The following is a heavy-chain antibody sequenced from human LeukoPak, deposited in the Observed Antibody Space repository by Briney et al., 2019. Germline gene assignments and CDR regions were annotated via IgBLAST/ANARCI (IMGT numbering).Heavy chain of an antibody. Sequence: SETLSLTCAVYGGSFSGYYWNWIRQPAGKGLEWIGQINRSGSTNYNPSLKSRVTISVDTSKNQFSLKLGSVTAANTAVDYFSRVRLSSSYSKWGQGTLGTVSS. D-gene: IGHD3-22*01. CDR1: GGSFSGYY. J-gene: IGHJ4*02. CDR2: INRSGST. V-gene: IGHV4-34*01. CDR3: SRVRLSSSYSK.